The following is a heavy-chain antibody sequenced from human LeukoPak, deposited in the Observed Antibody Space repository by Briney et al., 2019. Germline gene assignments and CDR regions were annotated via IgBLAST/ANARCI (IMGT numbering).Heavy chain of an antibody. CDR2: IIPILGIA. CDR3: ARGADIVVVPAVMTLGLYFDY. CDR1: GGTFSSYA. D-gene: IGHD2-2*01. V-gene: IGHV1-69*04. J-gene: IGHJ4*02. Sequence: SVKVSCKASGGTFSSYAISWVRQAPGQGLEWMGRIIPILGIANYAQKFQGRVTITADKSTSTAYMELSSLRSEDTAVYYCARGADIVVVPAVMTLGLYFDYWGQGTLVTVSS.